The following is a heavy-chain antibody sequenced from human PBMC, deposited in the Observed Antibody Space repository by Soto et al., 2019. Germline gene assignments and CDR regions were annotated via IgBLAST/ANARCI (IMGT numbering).Heavy chain of an antibody. CDR1: GGSFSGYY. CDR2: INHSGST. V-gene: IGHV4-34*01. J-gene: IGHJ5*02. Sequence: SETLSLTCAVYGGSFSGYYWSWIRQPPGKGLEWIGEINHSGSTNYNPSLKSRVTISVDTSKNQFSLKLSSVTAADTAVYYCARGVGTTVTTGRGSKETWFDPWGQGTLVTVSS. D-gene: IGHD4-17*01. CDR3: ARGVGTTVTTGRGSKETWFDP.